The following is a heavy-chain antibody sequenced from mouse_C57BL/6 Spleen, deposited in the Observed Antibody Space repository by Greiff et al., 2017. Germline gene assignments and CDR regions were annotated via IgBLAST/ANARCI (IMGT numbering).Heavy chain of an antibody. Sequence: VQLQQPEAELVRPGTSVKLSCKASGYTFTSYWMHWVKQRPGQGLEWIGVIDPSDSYTNYNQKFKGKATLTVDTSSSTAYMQLSSLTSEDSAVYYCARGGDSNFWYFDVWGTGTTVTVSS. V-gene: IGHV1-59*01. D-gene: IGHD2-5*01. CDR2: IDPSDSYT. J-gene: IGHJ1*03. CDR1: GYTFTSYW. CDR3: ARGGDSNFWYFDV.